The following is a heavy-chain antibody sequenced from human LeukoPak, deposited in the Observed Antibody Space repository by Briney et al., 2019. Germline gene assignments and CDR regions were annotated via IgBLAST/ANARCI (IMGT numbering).Heavy chain of an antibody. CDR1: GGTFSSYA. V-gene: IGHV1-69*04. Sequence: SVKVSCKASGGTFSSYAISWVRQAPGQGLEWMGRIIPILGIANYAQKFQGRVTITADKSTSTAYMELSSLRSEDTAVYYCASSSLVNYYDSLQFDYWGQGTLVTVSS. CDR2: IIPILGIA. D-gene: IGHD3-22*01. CDR3: ASSSLVNYYDSLQFDY. J-gene: IGHJ4*02.